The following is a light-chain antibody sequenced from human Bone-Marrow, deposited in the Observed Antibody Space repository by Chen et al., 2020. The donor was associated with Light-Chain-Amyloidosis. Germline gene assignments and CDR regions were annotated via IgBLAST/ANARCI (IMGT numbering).Light chain of an antibody. Sequence: QSVLTQPPSVSGAPGQRVTISCTGSSSNIGAGYDVHWYQQLPGTAPKLLLYGNSNRPSGGPDRFSGSKSGTSASMAITGLQAEDEADYYGQSYDSPHVVFGGGTKLTVL. V-gene: IGLV1-40*01. CDR3: QSYDSPHVV. CDR1: SSNIGAGYD. CDR2: GNS. J-gene: IGLJ2*01.